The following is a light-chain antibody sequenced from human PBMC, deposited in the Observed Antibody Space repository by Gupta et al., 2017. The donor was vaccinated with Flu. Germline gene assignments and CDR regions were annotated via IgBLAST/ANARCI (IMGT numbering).Light chain of an antibody. J-gene: IGKJ5*01. Sequence: DFQMTQSPSSLSASVGDKVIITCRASQSIGNSLGWYQQKPEKAPKSLIYGASSLQNGVPSRFSGSGFGTEFTLTISSLQPEDFGTYYCRQDREYPITFGQGTRLEIK. CDR1: QSIGNS. CDR3: RQDREYPIT. CDR2: GAS. V-gene: IGKV1D-16*01.